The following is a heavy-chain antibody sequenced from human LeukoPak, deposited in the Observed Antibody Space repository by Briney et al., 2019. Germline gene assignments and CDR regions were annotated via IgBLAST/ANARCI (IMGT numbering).Heavy chain of an antibody. CDR2: ITGSSSFI. V-gene: IGHV3-21*01. J-gene: IGHJ5*02. D-gene: IGHD3-22*01. Sequence: KPGGTLRLSCAASGFTFSTYSMNWVRQAPGQRLKWVSSITGSSSFIYYADSVKCRFTISRANSNTSLHLHMNSLSAEDTAVYYCARNYDSSGYGYNWFDPWGQGTLVTVSS. CDR3: ARNYDSSGYGYNWFDP. CDR1: GFTFSTYS.